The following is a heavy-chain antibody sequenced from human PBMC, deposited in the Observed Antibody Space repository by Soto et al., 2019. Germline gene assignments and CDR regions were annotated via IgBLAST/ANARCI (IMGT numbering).Heavy chain of an antibody. CDR1: GGSISSYY. V-gene: IGHV4-59*01. CDR3: ARSNCSSTSCYIYYYYGMDV. D-gene: IGHD2-2*02. CDR2: IYYSGST. J-gene: IGHJ6*02. Sequence: QVQLQESGPGLVKPSETLSLTCTVSGGSISSYYWSWIRQPPGKGLEWIGYIYYSGSTNYNPSLKSRVTISVDPSKNQFSLKLSSVTAADTAVYYCARSNCSSTSCYIYYYYGMDVWGQGTTVTVSS.